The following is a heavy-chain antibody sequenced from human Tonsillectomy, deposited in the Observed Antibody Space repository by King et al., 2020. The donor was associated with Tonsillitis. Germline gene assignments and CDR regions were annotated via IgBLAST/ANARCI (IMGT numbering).Heavy chain of an antibody. CDR1: GGSISSYY. CDR3: AGGRDCSGGSCYVSDWYFDL. J-gene: IGHJ2*01. CDR2: IYTSGST. D-gene: IGHD2-15*01. Sequence: QLQESGPGLVKPSETLSLTCTVSGGSISSYYWSWIRQPAGKGLEWIGRIYTSGSTNYNPSLKSRVTMSVDTSKNQFSLKLSSVTAADTAVYYCAGGRDCSGGSCYVSDWYFDLWGRGTLVTVSS. V-gene: IGHV4-4*07.